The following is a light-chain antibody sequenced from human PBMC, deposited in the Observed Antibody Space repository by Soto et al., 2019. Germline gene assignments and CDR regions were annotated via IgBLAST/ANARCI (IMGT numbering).Light chain of an antibody. Sequence: QSVLTQPPSASGTPGQRVTISCSGSSSNIGSNYVYWYQQLPGTAPKLLIYRNNQRPSGVPDRFSGSKSGTSASLAISGLRSEDEADYYGEAWDDSSYVFGTGTKLTVL. J-gene: IGLJ1*01. CDR1: SSNIGSNY. CDR2: RNN. CDR3: EAWDDSSYV. V-gene: IGLV1-47*01.